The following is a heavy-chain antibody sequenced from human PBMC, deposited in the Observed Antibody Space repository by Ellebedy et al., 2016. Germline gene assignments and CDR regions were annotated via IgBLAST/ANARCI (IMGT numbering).Heavy chain of an antibody. J-gene: IGHJ4*02. CDR1: GYTFTTYG. Sequence: ASVKVSCKASGYTFTTYGINWVRQAPGQGLEWMGWINTNTGKPSYAQGFTGRFVFSLDSSVNTAYLRISSLKDEDTAVYYCAHMTPNHSLWGQGTLVTVSS. V-gene: IGHV7-4-1*02. CDR2: INTNTGKP. D-gene: IGHD2-8*01. CDR3: AHMTPNHSL.